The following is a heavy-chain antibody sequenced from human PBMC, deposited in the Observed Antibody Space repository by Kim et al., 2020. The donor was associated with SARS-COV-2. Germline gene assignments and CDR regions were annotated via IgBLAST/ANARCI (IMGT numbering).Heavy chain of an antibody. Sequence: SETLSLTCTVSGGSISSGGYYWSWIRQHPGKGLEWIGYIYYSGSTYYNPSLKSRVTISVDTSKNQFSLKLSSVTAADTAVYYCARGADIVSSWLAEFDYWGQGTLVTVSS. CDR3: ARGADIVSSWLAEFDY. D-gene: IGHD5-12*01. CDR2: IYYSGST. CDR1: GGSISSGGYY. J-gene: IGHJ4*02. V-gene: IGHV4-31*03.